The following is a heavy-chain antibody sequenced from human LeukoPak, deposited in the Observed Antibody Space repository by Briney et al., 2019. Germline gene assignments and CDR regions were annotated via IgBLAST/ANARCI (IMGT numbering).Heavy chain of an antibody. V-gene: IGHV4-39*01. CDR3: ARQPGDYDILTGYYIEGRYYFDY. D-gene: IGHD3-9*01. CDR1: GGSISSSSYY. J-gene: IGHJ4*02. CDR2: IYYSGST. Sequence: SETLSLTCTVSGGSISSSSYYWGWIRQPPGKGLEWIGSIYYSGSTYYNPSLKSRVTISVDTSKNQFSLKLGSVTAADTAVYYCARQPGDYDILTGYYIEGRYYFDYWGQGTLVTVSS.